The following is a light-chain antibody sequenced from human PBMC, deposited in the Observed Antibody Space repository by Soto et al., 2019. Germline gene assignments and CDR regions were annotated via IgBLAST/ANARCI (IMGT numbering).Light chain of an antibody. Sequence: QSVLTQPTSVSGAPGQEVTISCTGSSSNIGATYDVHWYQQLPGAAPKLLIFVNTNRPSGVPDRFSGSKSCTSASLAITGLQDDDEADYYCQSYDTALRAWVFGGGTKLTVL. CDR1: SSNIGATYD. J-gene: IGLJ3*02. V-gene: IGLV1-40*01. CDR2: VNT. CDR3: QSYDTALRAWV.